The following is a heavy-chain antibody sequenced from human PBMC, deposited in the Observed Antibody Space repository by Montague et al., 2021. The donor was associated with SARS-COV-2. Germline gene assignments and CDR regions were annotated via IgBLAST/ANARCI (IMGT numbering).Heavy chain of an antibody. CDR2: IRTTGHT. Sequence: TLSLTCTVSGASISTGIYYWCWIRQPAGKGLEWIGRIRTTGHTDYNSSLESRVFMSVDTSTNQFSLSLTSVTAADMAVYFCARFGSGTLEFDLWGQGTLVTVSS. V-gene: IGHV4-61*02. CDR1: GASISTGIYY. D-gene: IGHD1-26*01. J-gene: IGHJ4*02. CDR3: ARFGSGTLEFDL.